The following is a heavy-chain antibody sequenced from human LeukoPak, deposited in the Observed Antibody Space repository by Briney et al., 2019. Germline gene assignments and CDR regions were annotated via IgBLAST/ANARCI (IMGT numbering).Heavy chain of an antibody. CDR3: ARDYSNSAYYYYYYMDV. CDR1: GYSIRSGYY. D-gene: IGHD4-11*01. CDR2: IYHSGST. J-gene: IGHJ6*03. Sequence: PSETLSLTCAVSGYSIRSGYYWVWIRQPPGKGLEWIGRIYHSGSTYYNPSLKSRVTISVDTSKNQFSLKQSSVTAADTAVYYCARDYSNSAYYYYYYMDVWGKGNTVTVSS. V-gene: IGHV4-38-2*01.